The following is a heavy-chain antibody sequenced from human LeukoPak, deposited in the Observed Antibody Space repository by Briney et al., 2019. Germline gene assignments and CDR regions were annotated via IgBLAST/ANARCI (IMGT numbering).Heavy chain of an antibody. Sequence: GGSLRLSCAASGFTFDDYAMHWVRQAPGKGLEWVSGISWNSGSIGYADSVKGRFTMSRDSAKNSLYLQMNSLRVEDTALYHCARVSADAFDIWGQGTMVTVSS. CDR2: ISWNSGSI. V-gene: IGHV3-9*01. CDR1: GFTFDDYA. CDR3: ARVSADAFDI. J-gene: IGHJ3*02.